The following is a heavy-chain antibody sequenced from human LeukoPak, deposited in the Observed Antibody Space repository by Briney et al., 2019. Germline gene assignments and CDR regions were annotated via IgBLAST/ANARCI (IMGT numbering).Heavy chain of an antibody. D-gene: IGHD1-1*01. Sequence: PSQTLSLTCTVSGGSISSGGYYWSWIRQHPGKGLEWIGYIYYSGSTYYNPSLKSRVTISVDTSKNQFSLKLSSATAADTAVYYCARGGRWLQLIDYWGQGTLVTVSS. J-gene: IGHJ4*02. CDR1: GGSISSGGYY. CDR3: ARGGRWLQLIDY. CDR2: IYYSGST. V-gene: IGHV4-31*03.